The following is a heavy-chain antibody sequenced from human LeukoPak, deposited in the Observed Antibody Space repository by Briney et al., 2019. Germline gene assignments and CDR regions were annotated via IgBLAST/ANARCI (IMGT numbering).Heavy chain of an antibody. D-gene: IGHD4-17*01. J-gene: IGHJ4*02. CDR1: GFTFSSYA. Sequence: GGSLRLSCAASGFTFSSYAMTWVRQAPGKGLEWVSPISVNGGTTYYADSVKGRFTISRDSSKNTLYLQMNSLRAEDTAVYYCAKDRGDGDYVRYYNYWGQGTLVTVSS. CDR3: AKDRGDGDYVRYYNY. CDR2: ISVNGGTT. V-gene: IGHV3-23*01.